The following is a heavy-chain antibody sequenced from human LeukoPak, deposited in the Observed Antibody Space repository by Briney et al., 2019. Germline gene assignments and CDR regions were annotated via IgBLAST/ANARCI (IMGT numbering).Heavy chain of an antibody. CDR1: GFTFDDYA. J-gene: IGHJ3*02. Sequence: GGSLRLSCAASGFTFDDYAMHWVRQAPGKGLEWVSGISWNSGSIGYADSVKGRFTISRDNAKNSLYLQMNSLRAEDMALYYCAKDTAGYSSSPGAFDIWGQGTMVTVSS. CDR3: AKDTAGYSSSPGAFDI. CDR2: ISWNSGSI. D-gene: IGHD6-13*01. V-gene: IGHV3-9*03.